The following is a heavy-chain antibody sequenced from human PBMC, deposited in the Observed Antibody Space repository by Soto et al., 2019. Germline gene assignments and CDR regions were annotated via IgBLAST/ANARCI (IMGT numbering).Heavy chain of an antibody. Sequence: PSQTLSLTCAISGDSVSSNSAAWNWIRQSPSRGLEWLGRTYYRSKWYNDYAVSVKSRITINPDTSKNQFSLQLNSVTPEDTAVYYCARDRKQWLVSYNYYMDVRGKGTTVTVSS. J-gene: IGHJ6*03. CDR3: ARDRKQWLVSYNYYMDV. D-gene: IGHD6-19*01. CDR2: TYYRSKWYN. CDR1: GDSVSSNSAA. V-gene: IGHV6-1*01.